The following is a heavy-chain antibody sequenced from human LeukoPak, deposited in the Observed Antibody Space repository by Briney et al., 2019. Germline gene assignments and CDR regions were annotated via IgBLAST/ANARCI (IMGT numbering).Heavy chain of an antibody. Sequence: GGSLRLSCVASGITLSTYGMNWVRQAPGKGLEWVVNIKPGGGERYYVDSVKGRFTISRDNAKNSVDLQMSSLRVEDTAVYYCMRGGGDYWGQGTLVTVSS. CDR1: GITLSTYG. V-gene: IGHV3-7*01. D-gene: IGHD3-16*01. J-gene: IGHJ4*02. CDR2: IKPGGGER. CDR3: MRGGGDY.